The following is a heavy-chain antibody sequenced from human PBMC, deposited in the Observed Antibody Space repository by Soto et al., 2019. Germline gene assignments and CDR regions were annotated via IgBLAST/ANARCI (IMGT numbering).Heavy chain of an antibody. CDR2: IYYSGST. Sequence: PSETLSLTCTVSGGSISSYYWSWIRQPPGKGQEWIGYIYYSGSTNYNPSLKSRVTISVDTSKNQFSLKLSSVTAADTAVYYFARSLDFGGIQLWSDAFDIWGQGTMVTVSS. CDR1: GGSISSYY. V-gene: IGHV4-59*01. CDR3: ARSLDFGGIQLWSDAFDI. D-gene: IGHD5-18*01. J-gene: IGHJ3*02.